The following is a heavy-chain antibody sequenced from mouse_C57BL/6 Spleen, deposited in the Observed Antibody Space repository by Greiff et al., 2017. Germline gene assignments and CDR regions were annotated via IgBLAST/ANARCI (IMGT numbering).Heavy chain of an antibody. D-gene: IGHD4-1*01. V-gene: IGHV1-72*01. J-gene: IGHJ4*01. Sequence: QVPLPPFGGRPFKAGASIQLACNGSWYKFPSLRLSRVKQRAGQGPEWIGRVDPNSGGTKYDEKFQSKATLTGDKSSSTAYLQLSSLTSEDTAVYYCARAGGGAMDYWGQGTSVTVSS. CDR2: VDPNSGGT. CDR3: ARAGGGAMDY. CDR1: WYKFPSLR.